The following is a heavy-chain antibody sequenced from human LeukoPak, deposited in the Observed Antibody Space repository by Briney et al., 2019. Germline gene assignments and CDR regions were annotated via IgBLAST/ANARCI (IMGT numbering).Heavy chain of an antibody. J-gene: IGHJ4*02. CDR3: AKDPERILTGDPSPGY. D-gene: IGHD3-9*01. CDR1: GYTFTGYY. Sequence: GASVKVSCKASGYTFTGYYIHWVRQAPGQGLEWMGWINPNSGGTNYAQKFQGRVTMTRDTSVSTAYMELSSLRSDDTAVYYCAKDPERILTGDPSPGYWGQGTLVTVSS. CDR2: INPNSGGT. V-gene: IGHV1-2*02.